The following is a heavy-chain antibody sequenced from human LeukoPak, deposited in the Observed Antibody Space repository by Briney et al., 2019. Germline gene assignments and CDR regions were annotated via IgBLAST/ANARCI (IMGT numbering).Heavy chain of an antibody. Sequence: GGSLRLSCAASGFTFSSYSMNWVRQAPGKGLEWVSYISFSSSTIYYADSVKGRFTISRDNAKNSVSLQMNSLRAEDTAVYYCARDGTVTPDDYWGQGTLVTVSS. D-gene: IGHD4-17*01. CDR3: ARDGTVTPDDY. CDR2: ISFSSSTI. V-gene: IGHV3-48*01. J-gene: IGHJ4*02. CDR1: GFTFSSYS.